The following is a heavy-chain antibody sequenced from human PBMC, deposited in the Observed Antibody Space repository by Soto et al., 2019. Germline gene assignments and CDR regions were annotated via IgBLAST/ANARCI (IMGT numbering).Heavy chain of an antibody. CDR2: IYYSGST. Sequence: QVQLQESGPGLVKPSQTLSLTCTVSGGSISSGGYYWSWVRQHPGKGLEWIGYIYYSGSTYYNPSLKSRVTISVDTSKNQFSLKLSSVTAADTAVFYCARGRRDGTAWFDPWGQGTLVTVSS. CDR3: ARGRRDGTAWFDP. J-gene: IGHJ5*02. V-gene: IGHV4-31*03. CDR1: GGSISSGGYY.